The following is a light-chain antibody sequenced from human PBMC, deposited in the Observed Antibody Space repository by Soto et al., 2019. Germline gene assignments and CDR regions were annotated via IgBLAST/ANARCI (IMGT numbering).Light chain of an antibody. Sequence: VMTQSPATLSVSPGERATLSCRASLSVGTNLAWYQQKPGQPPRLLIYGATTRATGIPARFSGSGSGTDFTLPISHLQSEDFAVYYCQHHNNWPPGTFGQGTRVEIK. CDR1: LSVGTN. CDR2: GAT. J-gene: IGKJ1*01. V-gene: IGKV3-15*01. CDR3: QHHNNWPPGT.